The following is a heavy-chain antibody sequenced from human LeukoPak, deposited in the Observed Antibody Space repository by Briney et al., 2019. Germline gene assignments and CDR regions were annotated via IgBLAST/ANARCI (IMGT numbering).Heavy chain of an antibody. Sequence: ASVKVSCKAPGYTFTGYYMHWVRQAPGQGLEWMGWINPNSGGTNYAQKFQGRVTMTRDTSISTAYMELSRLRSDDTAVHYCATVTTYFDAFDILGQGTMVTVSS. CDR1: GYTFTGYY. J-gene: IGHJ3*02. CDR3: ATVTTYFDAFDI. CDR2: INPNSGGT. D-gene: IGHD4-17*01. V-gene: IGHV1-2*02.